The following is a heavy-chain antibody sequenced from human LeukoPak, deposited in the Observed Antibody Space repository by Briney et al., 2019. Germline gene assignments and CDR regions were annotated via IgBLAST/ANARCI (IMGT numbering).Heavy chain of an antibody. Sequence: GGSLRLSCAASGFTFSSYGMHWVRQAPGKGLEWVAFIRYDGSNKYYADSVKGRFTISRDNSKNTLYLQMNSLRSEDTAVYYCARDRTAAGYSSSWSRWGFDPWGQGTLVTVSS. CDR2: IRYDGSNK. CDR1: GFTFSSYG. J-gene: IGHJ5*02. CDR3: ARDRTAAGYSSSWSRWGFDP. D-gene: IGHD6-13*01. V-gene: IGHV3-30*02.